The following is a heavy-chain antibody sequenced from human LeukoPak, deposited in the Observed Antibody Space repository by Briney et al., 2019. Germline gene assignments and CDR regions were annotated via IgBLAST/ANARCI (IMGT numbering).Heavy chain of an antibody. J-gene: IGHJ5*02. Sequence: GGSLRLSCAASGFTFNSYWMHWVRQAPGKGLVWVSRINGDGYSTTYADSVKGRFTISRDNAKNTLYLQMNSLRAEDTAVYFCARGLQLDLFNYFDPWGQGTLVTVSS. D-gene: IGHD1-1*01. V-gene: IGHV3-74*01. CDR1: GFTFNSYW. CDR2: INGDGYST. CDR3: ARGLQLDLFNYFDP.